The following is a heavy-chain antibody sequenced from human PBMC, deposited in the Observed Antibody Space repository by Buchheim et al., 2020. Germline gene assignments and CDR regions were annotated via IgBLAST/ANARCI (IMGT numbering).Heavy chain of an antibody. CDR1: GVSITTYY. V-gene: IGHV4-59*01. CDR2: IYYTGST. J-gene: IGHJ6*02. Sequence: QVQLQESGPGLVKPSETLSLTCAVSGVSITTYYWTWVRQPPGKGLEWIGYIYYTGSTNYNPSLKSRVTMSLDTSKYQFSLKLSSVTAADTAVYYCVRDRSLGPFYYFAMDVCGQGTT. CDR3: VRDRSLGPFYYFAMDV.